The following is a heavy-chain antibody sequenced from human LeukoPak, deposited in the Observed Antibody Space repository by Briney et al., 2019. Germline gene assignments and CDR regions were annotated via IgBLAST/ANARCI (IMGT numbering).Heavy chain of an antibody. V-gene: IGHV4-34*01. D-gene: IGHD3-16*02. CDR2: INHSGST. CDR1: GGSFSGYY. CDR3: ARGPYDYVWGSYRYSYFDY. J-gene: IGHJ4*02. Sequence: SETLSLTCAVYGGSFSGYYWSWIRQPPGKRLEWIGEINHSGSTNYNPSLKSRVTISVDTSKNQFSLKLSSVTAADTAVYYCARGPYDYVWGSYRYSYFDYWGQGTLVTVSS.